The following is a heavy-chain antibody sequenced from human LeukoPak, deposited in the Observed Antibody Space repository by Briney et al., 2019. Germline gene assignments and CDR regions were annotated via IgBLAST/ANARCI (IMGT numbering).Heavy chain of an antibody. CDR2: IKEDGGEK. CDR1: GFTFSNYW. CDR3: VGDRGYCSGGTCYALWDY. J-gene: IGHJ4*02. D-gene: IGHD2-15*01. Sequence: GGSLRLSCAASGFTFSNYWMTWVRQAPGKGLEWVAHIKEDGGEKHYVDPVKGRFTISRDNAKNSLYVQMNSLRAEDTAMYYCVGDRGYCSGGTCYALWDYWGQGTLVTVSS. V-gene: IGHV3-7*01.